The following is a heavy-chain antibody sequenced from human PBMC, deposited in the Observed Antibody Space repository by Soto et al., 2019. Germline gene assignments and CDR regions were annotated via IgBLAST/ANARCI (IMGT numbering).Heavy chain of an antibody. CDR3: ARDSPEAATTGFYYYGMDV. V-gene: IGHV4-39*02. D-gene: IGHD1-26*01. CDR2: IYYSGST. Sequence: SETLSLTCTVSGGSISSSSYYWGWIRQPPGKGLEWIGNIYYSGSTYYNPSLMSRVTISVDTSKNQFSLKLSSVTAADTAVYYCARDSPEAATTGFYYYGMDVWGQGTTVTVSS. J-gene: IGHJ6*02. CDR1: GGSISSSSYY.